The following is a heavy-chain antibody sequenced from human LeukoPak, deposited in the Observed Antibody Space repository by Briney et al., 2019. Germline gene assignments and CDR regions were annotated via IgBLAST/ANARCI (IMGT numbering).Heavy chain of an antibody. J-gene: IGHJ5*02. CDR1: GGSISSSSYY. V-gene: IGHV4-39*01. CDR2: IYYSGST. Sequence: SGTLSLTCTVSGGSISSSSYYWGWIRQPPGKGLEWIGSIYYSGSTYYNPSLKSRVTISVDTSKNQFSLKLSSVTAADTAVYYCASVYSSSSDWFDPWGQGTLVTVSS. CDR3: ASVYSSSSDWFDP. D-gene: IGHD6-6*01.